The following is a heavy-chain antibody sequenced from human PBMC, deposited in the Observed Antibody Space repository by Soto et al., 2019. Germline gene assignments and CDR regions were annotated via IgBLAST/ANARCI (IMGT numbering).Heavy chain of an antibody. CDR2: IYYSGST. Sequence: PLETLSLTCTVSGGSISSYYWSWIRQPPGKGLEWIGYIYYSGSTNYNPSLKSRVTISVDTSKNQFSLKLSSVTAADTAVYYCARVDSYGDLVFDYWGQGTLVTVSS. J-gene: IGHJ4*02. D-gene: IGHD5-18*01. V-gene: IGHV4-59*08. CDR1: GGSISSYY. CDR3: ARVDSYGDLVFDY.